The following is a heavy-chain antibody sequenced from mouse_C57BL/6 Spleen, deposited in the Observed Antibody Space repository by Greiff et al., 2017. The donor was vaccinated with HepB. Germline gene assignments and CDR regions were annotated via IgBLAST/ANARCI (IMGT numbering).Heavy chain of an antibody. CDR2: INPNNGGT. J-gene: IGHJ4*01. D-gene: IGHD2-1*01. Sequence: VQLKESGPELVKPGASVKMSCKASGYTFTDYNMHWVKQSHGKSLEWIGYINPNNGGTSYNQKFKGKATLTVNKSSSTAYMELRSLTSEDSAVYYCAREGGYGNYAMDYWGQGTSVTVSS. V-gene: IGHV1-22*01. CDR1: GYTFTDYN. CDR3: AREGGYGNYAMDY.